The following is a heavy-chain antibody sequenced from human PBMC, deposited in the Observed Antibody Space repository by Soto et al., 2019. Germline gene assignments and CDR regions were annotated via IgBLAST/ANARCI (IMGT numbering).Heavy chain of an antibody. CDR2: ISANGQGI. D-gene: IGHD1-7*01. Sequence: EVQLLESGGGLVQPGGSLRLSCAASGFTFSTYALSWVRQAPGKGLEWVSAISANGQGIYYADSVRGRFTISRDNSKNTIFPDKDSPRAEDTAVYYCAKDRNYPRDQFHYWGQGTLVTVSS. CDR3: AKDRNYPRDQFHY. V-gene: IGHV3-23*01. CDR1: GFTFSTYA. J-gene: IGHJ4*02.